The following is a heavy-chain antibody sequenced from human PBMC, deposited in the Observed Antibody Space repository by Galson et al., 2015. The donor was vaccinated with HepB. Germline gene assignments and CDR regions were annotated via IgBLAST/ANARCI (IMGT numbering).Heavy chain of an antibody. CDR2: INSSRDTV. V-gene: IGHV3-48*02. Sequence: SLRLSCAASGFTFNNYSMNWVRQAPGKGLEWLSYINSSRDTVYYGDSVKGRFTISRDDAKNSLYLQMYSLRDGDTAMYFCAREKRTETGNYIAFWGQGTLVTVSS. D-gene: IGHD3-9*01. CDR1: GFTFNNYS. J-gene: IGHJ4*02. CDR3: AREKRTETGNYIAF.